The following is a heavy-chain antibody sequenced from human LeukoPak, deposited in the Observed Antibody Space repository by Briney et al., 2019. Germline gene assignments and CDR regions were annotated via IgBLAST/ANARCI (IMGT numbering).Heavy chain of an antibody. V-gene: IGHV1-2*02. D-gene: IGHD3-22*01. J-gene: IGHJ4*02. CDR1: GYTFTSYG. CDR2: INPNSGGT. Sequence: ASVKVSCKASGYTFTSYGISWVRQAPGQGLEWMGWINPNSGGTNYAQKFQGRVTMTRDTSISTAYMELSRLRSDDTAVYYCARDSDYYDSSGYFVQPHIDYWGQGTLVTVSS. CDR3: ARDSDYYDSSGYFVQPHIDY.